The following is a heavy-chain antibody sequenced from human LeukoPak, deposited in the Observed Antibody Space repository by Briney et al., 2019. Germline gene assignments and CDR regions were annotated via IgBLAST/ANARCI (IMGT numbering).Heavy chain of an antibody. CDR1: GFTFTSYA. Sequence: GGSLRLSCAASGFTFTSYAMSWVRQAPGKGLEWVSTISGSGGRTYYADSVKGRFTISRDNSKNTLYLQMNSLGAEDTAVYYCARAPKFRLVGVPKGPFDPWGQGTLVTVSS. J-gene: IGHJ5*02. CDR3: ARAPKFRLVGVPKGPFDP. CDR2: ISGSGGRT. D-gene: IGHD1-26*01. V-gene: IGHV3-23*01.